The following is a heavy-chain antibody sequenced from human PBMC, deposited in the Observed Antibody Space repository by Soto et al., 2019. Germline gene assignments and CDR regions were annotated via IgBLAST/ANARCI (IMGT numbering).Heavy chain of an antibody. V-gene: IGHV4-59*01. CDR1: GGSISSYY. J-gene: IGHJ4*02. CDR2: IYYSGST. Sequence: SETLSLTCTVSGGSISSYYWSWIRQPPGKGLEWIGYIYYSGSTNYNPSLKSRVTISVDTSKNQFSLKLSSVTAADTDVYYCARDNDFWSQGTLVTVSS. CDR3: ARDNDF. D-gene: IGHD3-3*01.